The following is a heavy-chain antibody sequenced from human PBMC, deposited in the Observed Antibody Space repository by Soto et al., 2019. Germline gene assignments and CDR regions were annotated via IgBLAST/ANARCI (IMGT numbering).Heavy chain of an antibody. V-gene: IGHV4-39*01. D-gene: IGHD3-9*01. Sequence: SETLSLTCTVSGGSISSSSYYWGWIRQPPGKGLEWIGSIYYSGSTYYNPSLKSRVTISVDTSKNQFSLKLSSVTAADTAVYYCARLSAVYDILTGDYYGMDVWGQGTTVTVSS. J-gene: IGHJ6*02. CDR1: GGSISSSSYY. CDR2: IYYSGST. CDR3: ARLSAVYDILTGDYYGMDV.